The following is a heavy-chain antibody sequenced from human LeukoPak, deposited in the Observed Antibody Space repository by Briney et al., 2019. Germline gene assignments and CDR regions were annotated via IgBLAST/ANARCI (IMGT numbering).Heavy chain of an antibody. CDR2: ISSSGSTI. Sequence: GGSLRLSCAASGFTFSSYEMNWVRQAPANGLEPVSYISSSGSTIYYADSVKGRFTISRDNAKNSLYLQMNSLRAEDTAVYYCARDRERLVSGSSNNYDSSTQLWGQGTLGTVSS. J-gene: IGHJ4*02. D-gene: IGHD3-22*01. CDR3: ARDRERLVSGSSNNYDSSTQL. CDR1: GFTFSSYE. V-gene: IGHV3-48*03.